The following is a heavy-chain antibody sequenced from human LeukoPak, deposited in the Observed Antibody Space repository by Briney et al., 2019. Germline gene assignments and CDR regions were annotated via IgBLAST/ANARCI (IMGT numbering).Heavy chain of an antibody. CDR2: FILVFGTS. J-gene: IGHJ6*03. CDR1: GGTFSRNA. D-gene: IGHD3-10*01. V-gene: IGHV1-69*05. CDR3: SGAGYLLRGIIKADYLFKYMDV. Sequence: GASVKVSCKASGGTFSRNAIPWVRQAPGQGLEWLGGFILVFGTSSSEGKFGGRFTFTRDEFSSTVSMELTSLRAEDTAVYSCSGAGYLLRGIIKADYLFKYMDVGGKGTTLTVSS.